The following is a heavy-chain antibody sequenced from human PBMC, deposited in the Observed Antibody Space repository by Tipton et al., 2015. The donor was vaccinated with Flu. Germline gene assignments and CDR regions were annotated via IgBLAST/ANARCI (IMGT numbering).Heavy chain of an antibody. D-gene: IGHD2-21*02. CDR3: ATHCVGVCSHAFDI. CDR1: GGSFSGYY. J-gene: IGHJ3*02. Sequence: TLSLTCAVYGGSFSGYYWSWTRQPPGKGLEWIGEINHSGSTNYNPSLKSRVTISGDTSKNQFSLKLSSVTAADTAVYYCATHCVGVCSHAFDIWGQGTMVTVSS. V-gene: IGHV4-34*01. CDR2: INHSGST.